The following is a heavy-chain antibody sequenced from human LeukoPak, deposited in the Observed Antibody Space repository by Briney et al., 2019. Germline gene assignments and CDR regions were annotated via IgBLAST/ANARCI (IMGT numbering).Heavy chain of an antibody. CDR1: GFTFSSYA. J-gene: IGHJ4*02. Sequence: GRSLRLSCAASGFTFSSYAMHWVRQAPGKGLEWVAVISYDGANKYYADSVKGRFTFSRDNSKSTLYLQMNSLRAEDTAVYYCARAYSSTAIDYWGQGTLVTVSS. CDR2: ISYDGANK. D-gene: IGHD2-21*01. V-gene: IGHV3-30*04. CDR3: ARAYSSTAIDY.